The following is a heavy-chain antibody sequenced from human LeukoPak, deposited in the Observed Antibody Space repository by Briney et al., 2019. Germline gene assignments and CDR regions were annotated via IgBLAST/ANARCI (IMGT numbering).Heavy chain of an antibody. D-gene: IGHD3-3*01. CDR3: ARVRYDFWSGGGHMDV. CDR2: IYYSGST. CDR1: GGSISSYY. J-gene: IGHJ4*02. Sequence: SETLSLTCTVSGGSISSYYWSWIRQPPGKGLEWIGYIYYSGSTNYNPSLKSRVTISVDTSKNQFSLKLSSVTAADTAVYYCARVRYDFWSGGGHMDVWGQGTLVTVSS. V-gene: IGHV4-59*01.